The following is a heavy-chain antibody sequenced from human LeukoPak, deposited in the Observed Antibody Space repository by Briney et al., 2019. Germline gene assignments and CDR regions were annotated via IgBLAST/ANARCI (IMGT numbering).Heavy chain of an antibody. CDR1: GFTFSSYA. D-gene: IGHD2-2*01. CDR3: AKDLEDIVVVPAAPANYMDV. Sequence: GGSLRLSCAASGFTFSSYAMSWVRQAPGKGLECVSANSGSGGSTYYADSVKGRFTISRDNSKNTLYLQMNSLRAEDTAVYYCAKDLEDIVVVPAAPANYMDVWGKGTTVTVSS. CDR2: NSGSGGST. V-gene: IGHV3-23*01. J-gene: IGHJ6*03.